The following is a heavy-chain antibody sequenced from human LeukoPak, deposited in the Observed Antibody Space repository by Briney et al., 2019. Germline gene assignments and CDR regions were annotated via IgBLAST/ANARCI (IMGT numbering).Heavy chain of an antibody. D-gene: IGHD3-3*01. Sequence: GGSLRLSCAASGFTFSSYSMNCVRQAPGKGLEWVSSISSSSSYIYYADSVKGRFTISRDNAKNSLYLQMNSLRAEDTAVYYCARARITIFGVVNYFDYWGQGTLVTVSS. J-gene: IGHJ4*02. V-gene: IGHV3-21*01. CDR1: GFTFSSYS. CDR3: ARARITIFGVVNYFDY. CDR2: ISSSSSYI.